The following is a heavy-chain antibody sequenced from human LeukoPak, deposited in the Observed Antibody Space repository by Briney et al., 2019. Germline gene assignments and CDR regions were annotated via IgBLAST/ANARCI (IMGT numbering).Heavy chain of an antibody. J-gene: IGHJ4*02. CDR1: GFTFTSYY. Sequence: GGSLRLSCAASGFTFTSYYMTWVRQAPGRGLEWVATIKQDGSDKYYVDSVKGRFTISRDNAKNSLYLQMNSLRAEDTAVYYCARGAAAGITTYFDYWGQGTLVTVSS. D-gene: IGHD6-13*01. CDR2: IKQDGSDK. V-gene: IGHV3-7*05. CDR3: ARGAAAGITTYFDY.